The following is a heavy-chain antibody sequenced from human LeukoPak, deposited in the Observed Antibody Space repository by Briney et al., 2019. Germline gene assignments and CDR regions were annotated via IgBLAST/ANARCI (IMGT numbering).Heavy chain of an antibody. J-gene: IGHJ3*02. CDR3: ATAWGATDDAFDI. Sequence: SVKVSCKASGGTFSSYGITWVRQAPGQGLEWLGGIIPIFGTTNYAQKFQGRVTMTEDTSTDTAYMELSSLRSEDTAVYYCATAWGATDDAFDIWGQGTMVTVSS. CDR1: GGTFSSYG. CDR2: IIPIFGTT. D-gene: IGHD1-26*01. V-gene: IGHV1-69*06.